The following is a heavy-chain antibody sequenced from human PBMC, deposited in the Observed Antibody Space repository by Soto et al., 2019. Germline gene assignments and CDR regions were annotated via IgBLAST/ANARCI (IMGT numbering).Heavy chain of an antibody. CDR2: ISSSGSTI. CDR1: GFTFSDYY. J-gene: IGHJ4*02. CDR3: ARDPREYYFDY. V-gene: IGHV3-11*01. Sequence: GGSLRLSCAASGFTFSDYYMSWIRQAPGKGLEWVSYISSSGSTIYYADSVRGRFTISRDNAKNSLYLQMNSLRAEDTAVYYCARDPREYYFDYWGQGTLVTVSS.